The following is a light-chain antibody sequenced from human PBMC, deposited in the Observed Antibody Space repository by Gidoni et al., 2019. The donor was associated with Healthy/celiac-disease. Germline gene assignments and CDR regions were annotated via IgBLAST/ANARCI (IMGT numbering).Light chain of an antibody. CDR2: AAS. Sequence: DIQMTQSPSSLSASVGDRVTITCRESQSISSYLNWDQQKPGKAPKLLIYAASSLQSGVPSRFSGSGSGTDFTLTISSLQPEDCATYYCQQSYSTPWTFGQGTKVEIK. J-gene: IGKJ1*01. CDR3: QQSYSTPWT. V-gene: IGKV1-39*01. CDR1: QSISSY.